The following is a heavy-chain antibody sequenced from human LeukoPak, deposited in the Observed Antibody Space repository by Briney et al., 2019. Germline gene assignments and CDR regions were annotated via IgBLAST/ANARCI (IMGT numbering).Heavy chain of an antibody. D-gene: IGHD2-15*01. V-gene: IGHV3-30*02. CDR2: IRYDGSNK. J-gene: IGHJ4*02. CDR1: GFTFSNYG. CDR3: AKDLGGPGSWDTWGFDY. Sequence: GGCLSLSCAASGFTFSNYGIHWVRQAPGKGLEWVAFIRYDGSNKYYADSVKGRFTISRDNSKNMLYLQMNSLRVEDTAVYYCAKDLGGPGSWDTWGFDYWGQGTMVTVSS.